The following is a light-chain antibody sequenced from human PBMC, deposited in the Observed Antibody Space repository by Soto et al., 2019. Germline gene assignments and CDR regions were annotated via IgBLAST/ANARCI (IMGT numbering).Light chain of an antibody. CDR3: SSHTSGDTRV. Sequence: QSALTQPASVSGSPGQSIAISCTGTSSDVGGYDYVSWYQQHPDKAPNLIIYEVTKRPSGVSNRFSGSKSGNTASLTISGLQPDDEADYYCSSHTSGDTRVFGSGTKLTVL. CDR1: SSDVGGYDY. V-gene: IGLV2-14*01. J-gene: IGLJ1*01. CDR2: EVT.